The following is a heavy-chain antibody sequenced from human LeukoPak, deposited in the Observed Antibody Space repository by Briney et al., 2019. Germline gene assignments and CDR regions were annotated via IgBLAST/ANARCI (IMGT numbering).Heavy chain of an antibody. CDR3: VGDGRDGYNRYFHH. V-gene: IGHV3-64D*06. CDR2: ISGNGVGT. D-gene: IGHD5-24*01. J-gene: IGHJ1*01. Sequence: PGVSLRLSCSASGFTFSIYAMHWVREAPGKGLQYVSVISGNGVGTSYADSVKGRFTISRDNSKNTVYLQMSSLRAEDTAVYYCVGDGRDGYNRYFHHWGQGTLVTVSS. CDR1: GFTFSIYA.